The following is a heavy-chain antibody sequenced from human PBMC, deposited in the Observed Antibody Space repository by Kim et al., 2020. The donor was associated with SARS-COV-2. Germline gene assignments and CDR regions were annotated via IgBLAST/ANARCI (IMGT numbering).Heavy chain of an antibody. D-gene: IGHD5-18*01. CDR2: MYSGGGSRT. Sequence: GGSLRLSCAASGFTFSDYAMSWVRQAPGKGLEWVSVMYSGGGSRTYYVASGSGRFTISSDDSKSTLHLQMNILRAEATAFYYCAKKSDGYWGFDYWGQGTLVTVSS. CDR3: AKKSDGYWGFDY. J-gene: IGHJ4*02. V-gene: IGHV3-23*03. CDR1: GFTFSDYA.